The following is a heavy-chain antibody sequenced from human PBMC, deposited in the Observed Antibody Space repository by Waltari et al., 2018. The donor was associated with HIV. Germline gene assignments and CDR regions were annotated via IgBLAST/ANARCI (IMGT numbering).Heavy chain of an antibody. J-gene: IGHJ4*02. CDR3: TRGADTLSSGSHDY. Sequence: EVQLLESGGGLVQPGGSLRLSCAASVFTFSSYAMSWVRQAPGKGLEWVSDISGSGLSTQYTDSVKGRFTISRDTSTTTLYLQMNNLRAEDTALYYCTRGADTLSSGSHDYWGQGTLVTVSS. CDR1: VFTFSSYA. D-gene: IGHD6-19*01. V-gene: IGHV3-23*01. CDR2: ISGSGLST.